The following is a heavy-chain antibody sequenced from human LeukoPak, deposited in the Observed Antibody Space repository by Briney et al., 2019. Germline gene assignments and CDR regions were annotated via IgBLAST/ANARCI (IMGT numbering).Heavy chain of an antibody. J-gene: IGHJ4*02. Sequence: ASVKVSCKXSGYTFTSYDINWVRQATRQGLEWMGWMNPNSGNTGYSQKFQGRVTMTRNTSISTAYMELSSLRSEDTAVYYCARGPEGWLEDYWGQGTLVTVSS. CDR1: GYTFTSYD. V-gene: IGHV1-8*01. CDR2: MNPNSGNT. CDR3: ARGPEGWLEDY. D-gene: IGHD3-9*01.